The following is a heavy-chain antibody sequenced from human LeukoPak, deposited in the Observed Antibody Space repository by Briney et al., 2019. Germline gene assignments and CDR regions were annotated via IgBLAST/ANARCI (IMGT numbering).Heavy chain of an antibody. CDR1: AYTLTGYY. CDR3: ATYDQWLPHGFDP. CDR2: INPNSGGT. V-gene: IGHV1-2*02. J-gene: IGHJ5*02. D-gene: IGHD6-19*01. Sequence: ASVKVSCKASAYTLTGYYMHWVRQAPGQGLEWMGWINPNSGGTNYAQKFQGRVTMTRDTSIGTAYLELNRLRSDGTAVYYCATYDQWLPHGFDPWGQGTLVTVSS.